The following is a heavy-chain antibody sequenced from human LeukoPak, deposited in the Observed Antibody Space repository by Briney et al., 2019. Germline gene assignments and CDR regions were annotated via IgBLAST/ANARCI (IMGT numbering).Heavy chain of an antibody. J-gene: IGHJ4*02. D-gene: IGHD5-24*01. CDR3: ARARWGDGYNPTFDY. CDR1: GGSISSYY. Sequence: PSETLSLTCTVSGGSISSYYWSWIRQPPVKGLEWIGHIYYTGSTNYNPSLKSRVTISVDTSKNQFSLKLSSVTAAETAVYYCARARWGDGYNPTFDYWGQGTLATVSS. V-gene: IGHV4-59*01. CDR2: IYYTGST.